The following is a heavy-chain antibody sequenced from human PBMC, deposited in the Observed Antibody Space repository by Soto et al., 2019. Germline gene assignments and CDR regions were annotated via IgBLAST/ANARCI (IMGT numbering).Heavy chain of an antibody. CDR3: ARGAHRVYYYYGMDV. J-gene: IGHJ6*02. Sequence: LVTRSLTGAVYGWSVVFYYLSWIRKPRGKGLEWVGEINHSGSTNYNPSLKSRVTISVDPSKHQFSLKLSSVTAADTAVYYCARGAHRVYYYYGMDVWGQGTTVTVSS. CDR2: INHSGST. V-gene: IGHV4-34*01. CDR1: GWSVVFYY.